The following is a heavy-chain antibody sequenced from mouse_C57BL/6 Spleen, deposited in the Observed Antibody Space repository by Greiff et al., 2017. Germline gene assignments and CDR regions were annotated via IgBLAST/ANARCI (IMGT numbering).Heavy chain of an antibody. CDR2: IYPRSGNT. CDR1: GYTFTSYG. V-gene: IGHV1-81*01. D-gene: IGHD2-5*01. J-gene: IGHJ3*01. CDR3: ARAYYSNVAWFAY. Sequence: QVQLQQSGAELARPGASVKLSCKASGYTFTSYGISWVKQRTGQGLEWIGEIYPRSGNTYYNEKFKGKATLTADKSSSTAYMELRSLTSEDSAVYFCARAYYSNVAWFAYWGQGTLVTVSA.